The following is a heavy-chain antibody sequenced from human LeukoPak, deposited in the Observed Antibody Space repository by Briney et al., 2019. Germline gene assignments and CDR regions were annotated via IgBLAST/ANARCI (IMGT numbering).Heavy chain of an antibody. CDR2: ISTTGKTT. CDR1: GFTFSSYE. V-gene: IGHV3-48*03. Sequence: GGSLRLSCAASGFTFSSYEMNWVRQAPGKGLEWVSYISTTGKTTYYADSVQGRFTISRDNAKNSVYLQMNSLRAEDTAVYYCAIKPRDGYNYGRFDFWGPGTLVTVSS. D-gene: IGHD5-24*01. CDR3: AIKPRDGYNYGRFDF. J-gene: IGHJ4*02.